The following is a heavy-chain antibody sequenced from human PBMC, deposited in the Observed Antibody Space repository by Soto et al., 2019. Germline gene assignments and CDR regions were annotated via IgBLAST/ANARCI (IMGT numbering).Heavy chain of an antibody. CDR3: ARGGYCSGGSCYSVSYYFDY. Sequence: SETLSLTCAVSGGSISSGGYSWSWIGHPPGKGLEWIGYIYHSGSTYYNPSLKSRVTISVDRSKNQFSLKLSSVTAADTAVYCCARGGYCSGGSCYSVSYYFDYWGQGTLVAVLL. J-gene: IGHJ4*02. CDR1: GGSISSGGYS. D-gene: IGHD2-15*01. V-gene: IGHV4-30-2*01. CDR2: IYHSGST.